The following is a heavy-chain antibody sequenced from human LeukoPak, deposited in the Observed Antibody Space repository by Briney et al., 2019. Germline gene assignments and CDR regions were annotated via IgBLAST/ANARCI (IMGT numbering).Heavy chain of an antibody. CDR3: VRALGYCSSGSCYYYDY. V-gene: IGHV5-51*01. Sequence: GEFLKISFKGSGYRFSSYWIGWVRQMPGKGLEWMGIIYPGDSETRYSPSFQGQVTISADKSISTAYLQWSSLKASDTAMYYCVRALGYCSSGSCYYYDYWGQGTLVTVSS. J-gene: IGHJ4*02. CDR2: IYPGDSET. D-gene: IGHD2-15*01. CDR1: GYRFSSYW.